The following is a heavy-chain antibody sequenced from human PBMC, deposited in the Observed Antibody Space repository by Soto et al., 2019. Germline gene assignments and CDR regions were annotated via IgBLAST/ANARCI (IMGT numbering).Heavy chain of an antibody. D-gene: IGHD2-15*01. Sequence: GGSLRLSCAASGFTVSSNYMSWVRQAPGKGLEWVSVIYSGGSTYYADSVKGRFTISRDNSKDTQYLQMNSLRAEDTAVYYCASDCSGGSCYSRGDYGMDVWGQGTTVTVSS. V-gene: IGHV3-53*01. CDR1: GFTVSSNY. J-gene: IGHJ6*02. CDR3: ASDCSGGSCYSRGDYGMDV. CDR2: IYSGGST.